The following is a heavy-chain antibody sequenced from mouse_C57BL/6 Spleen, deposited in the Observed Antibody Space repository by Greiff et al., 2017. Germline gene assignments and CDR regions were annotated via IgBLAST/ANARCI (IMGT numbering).Heavy chain of an antibody. CDR1: GFNIKDDY. J-gene: IGHJ3*01. CDR3: TTDSNYEAY. Sequence: VQLQQSGAELVRPGASVKLSCTASGFNIKDDYMHWVKQRPEQGLEWIGWIDPENGDTEYASKFPGKATLTADTSSNTAYLQLSSLTSEDTAVYYCTTDSNYEAYWGQGTLVTVSA. CDR2: IDPENGDT. V-gene: IGHV14-4*01. D-gene: IGHD2-5*01.